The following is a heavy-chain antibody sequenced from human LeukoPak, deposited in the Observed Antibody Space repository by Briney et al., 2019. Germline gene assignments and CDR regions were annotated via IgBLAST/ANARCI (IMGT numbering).Heavy chain of an antibody. CDR1: GFTFSSYG. J-gene: IGHJ4*02. V-gene: IGHV3-30*02. CDR2: IRYDGSNK. Sequence: GGSLRLSCAASGFTFSSYGMHWVRQAPGKGLEWVAFIRYDGSNKYYADSVKGRFTISRDNSKNTLYRQMNSLRAEDTAVYYCARGPDYDILADYFDYWGQGTLVTVSP. CDR3: ARGPDYDILADYFDY. D-gene: IGHD3-9*01.